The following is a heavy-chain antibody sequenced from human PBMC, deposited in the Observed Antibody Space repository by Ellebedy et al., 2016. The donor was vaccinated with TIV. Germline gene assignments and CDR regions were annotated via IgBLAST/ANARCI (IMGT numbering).Heavy chain of an antibody. Sequence: ASVKVSCKASGYTFTSYGISWVRQAPGQGLEWMGWISAYNGNTNYAQKLQGRVTMTTDTSTSTVYMELRSLRSDDTAVYYCARDYGYSYGYSFDYWGQGTLVTVSS. V-gene: IGHV1-18*01. J-gene: IGHJ4*02. D-gene: IGHD5-18*01. CDR2: ISAYNGNT. CDR1: GYTFTSYG. CDR3: ARDYGYSYGYSFDY.